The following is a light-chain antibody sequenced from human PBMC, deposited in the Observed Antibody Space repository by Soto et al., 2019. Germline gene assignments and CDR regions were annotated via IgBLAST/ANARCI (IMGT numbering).Light chain of an antibody. V-gene: IGKV1-6*01. J-gene: IGKJ1*01. Sequence: AIQMTQSPSSLSASVGHTVTITCRASQGIRRDLSWYQQKPGKAPNLLIYSASELQNGVPSRFRGSGSGTDFTLTISGLQPEDFVTYYCLHDYNFPRTFGQGTKVEI. CDR1: QGIRRD. CDR3: LHDYNFPRT. CDR2: SAS.